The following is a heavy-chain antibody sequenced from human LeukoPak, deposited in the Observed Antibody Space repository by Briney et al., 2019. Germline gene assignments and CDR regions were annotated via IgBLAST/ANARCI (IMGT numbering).Heavy chain of an antibody. D-gene: IGHD3-10*01. CDR2: IYSGGST. CDR1: GFTVSSNY. Sequence: GGSLRLSCAASGFTVSSNYMSWVRQAPGKGLEWVSVIYSGGSTYYADSVKGRFTISRDNSKNTLYLQMNSLRAEDTAVYYCARHARGVTEYYFDHWGQGTLVTVSS. J-gene: IGHJ4*02. CDR3: ARHARGVTEYYFDH. V-gene: IGHV3-53*01.